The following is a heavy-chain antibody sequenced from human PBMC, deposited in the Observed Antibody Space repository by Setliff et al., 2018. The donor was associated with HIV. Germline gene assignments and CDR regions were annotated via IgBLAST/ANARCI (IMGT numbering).Heavy chain of an antibody. CDR2: INPKSGVT. J-gene: IGHJ4*02. V-gene: IGHV1-2*06. CDR1: GYTFTDYF. D-gene: IGHD4-17*01. CDR3: ARDRGRYGDYRDFDY. Sequence: GASVKVSCKASGYTFTDYFIHWVRQAPGHGLEWVGRINPKSGVTSYAQNFRARVTMTRDTSSTTAYMELSTLRSDDTALYYCARDRGRYGDYRDFDYWGQGALVTVSS.